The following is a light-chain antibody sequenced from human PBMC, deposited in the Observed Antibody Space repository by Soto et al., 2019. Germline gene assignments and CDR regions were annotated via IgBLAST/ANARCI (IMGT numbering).Light chain of an antibody. Sequence: DIQMTQSPSSLSASVGDRVTITSRASQGISNYLALYQQNRGKVPKLLIYGVSTLQSGVPSRFSGSGSGTDFTLTISSLQPEDVATYYCQKYNSAPHTFGQGTKLEIK. CDR1: QGISNY. J-gene: IGKJ2*01. V-gene: IGKV1-27*01. CDR3: QKYNSAPHT. CDR2: GVS.